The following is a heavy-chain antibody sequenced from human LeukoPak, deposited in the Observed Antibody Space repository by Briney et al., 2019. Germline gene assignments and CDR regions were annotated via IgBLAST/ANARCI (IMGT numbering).Heavy chain of an antibody. Sequence: PSETLSLTCTVYGGSISRYYWSWIRQPPGKGLEWIGHIHYSGTTNYNPSLKSRVTPSVDTSKNQFSLKLSSVTTADTAVFYCARAQIIAAAAGHFDLWGRGTLVTVSS. CDR1: GGSISRYY. V-gene: IGHV4-59*01. CDR3: ARAQIIAAAAGHFDL. CDR2: IHYSGTT. D-gene: IGHD6-13*01. J-gene: IGHJ2*01.